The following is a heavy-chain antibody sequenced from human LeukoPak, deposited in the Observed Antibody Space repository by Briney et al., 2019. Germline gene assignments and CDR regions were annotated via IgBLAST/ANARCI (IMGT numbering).Heavy chain of an antibody. D-gene: IGHD6-13*01. CDR2: TYYRSKWYN. Sequence: SQTLSLTCAISGDSVSSNSAACNWIRQSPSRCLELLGRTYYRSKWYNDYAVSVKIRITINPDKYNNQFYMQLNSVTPEDTAVYYCAHSSPSRVVDYWGQGTLVTVSS. CDR3: AHSSPSRVVDY. CDR1: GDSVSSNSAA. V-gene: IGHV6-1*01. J-gene: IGHJ4*02.